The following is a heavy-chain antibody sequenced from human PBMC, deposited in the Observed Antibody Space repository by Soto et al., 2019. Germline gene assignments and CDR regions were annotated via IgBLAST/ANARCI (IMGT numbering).Heavy chain of an antibody. V-gene: IGHV3-30-3*01. CDR2: ISYDGSNK. J-gene: IGHJ4*02. CDR1: GFTFSSYA. D-gene: IGHD6-6*01. CDR3: AVIAARPIPPVDY. Sequence: GGSLRLSCAASGFTFSSYAMHWVRQAPGKGLEWVAVISYDGSNKYYADSVKGRFTISRDNSKNTLYLQMNSLRAEDTAVYYCAVIAARPIPPVDYWGQGTLVTVSS.